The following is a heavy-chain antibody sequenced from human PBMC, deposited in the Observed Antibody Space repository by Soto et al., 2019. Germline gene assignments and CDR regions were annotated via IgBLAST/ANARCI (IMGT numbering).Heavy chain of an antibody. J-gene: IGHJ6*02. Sequence: QTLSLTCAISGDSVSSNSAAWNWIRQSPSRGLEWLGRTYYRSKWYNDYAVSVKSRITINPDTSKNQFSLQLNSVTPEDTAVYYCARGWEIVVVPAALGYGMDVWGQGTTVTVSS. CDR3: ARGWEIVVVPAALGYGMDV. CDR1: GDSVSSNSAA. V-gene: IGHV6-1*01. D-gene: IGHD2-2*01. CDR2: TYYRSKWYN.